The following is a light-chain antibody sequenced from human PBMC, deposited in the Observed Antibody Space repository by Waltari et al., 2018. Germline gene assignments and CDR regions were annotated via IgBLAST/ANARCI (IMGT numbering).Light chain of an antibody. Sequence: EVVLTQSPVTLSVSPGERATLSCRASRNVGTSLAWYQQKPGRAPRLPIYDTSTRATGFPARFSGSGSGTEFTLTISSLQSEDFGVYYCQQYNYWPPAYTFGQGTKLEIK. J-gene: IGKJ2*01. V-gene: IGKV3-15*01. CDR1: RNVGTS. CDR3: QQYNYWPPAYT. CDR2: DTS.